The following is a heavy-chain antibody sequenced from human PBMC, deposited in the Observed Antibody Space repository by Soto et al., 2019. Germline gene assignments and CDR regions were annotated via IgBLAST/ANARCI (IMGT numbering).Heavy chain of an antibody. CDR3: ARDHDEDFGYDLDYFDY. V-gene: IGHV3-23*01. Sequence: PGGSLRLSCAASGFTFSNYAVTWVRQAPGKGLEWVSTISGSGGSTYYADSVKGRFTISRDDAKNSLYLQMNSLRTEDTAFYYCARDHDEDFGYDLDYFDYWGQGTLVTVSS. D-gene: IGHD5-12*01. CDR1: GFTFSNYA. CDR2: ISGSGGST. J-gene: IGHJ4*02.